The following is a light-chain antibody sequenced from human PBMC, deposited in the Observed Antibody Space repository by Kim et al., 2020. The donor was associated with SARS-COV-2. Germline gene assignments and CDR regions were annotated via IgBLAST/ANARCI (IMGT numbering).Light chain of an antibody. V-gene: IGKV1-39*01. Sequence: ASVGDRVTVTCRASQGIKKYVNWYRQKPGKAPKVLIYGTSKLEGGVPSRFSGSGFGTDFTLTISGLQPEDVATYYCQQCDSPPLTFGAGTKVDIK. CDR2: GTS. J-gene: IGKJ4*01. CDR1: QGIKKY. CDR3: QQCDSPPLT.